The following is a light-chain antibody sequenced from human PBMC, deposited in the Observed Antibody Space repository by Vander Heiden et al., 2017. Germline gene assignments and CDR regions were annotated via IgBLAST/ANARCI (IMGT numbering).Light chain of an antibody. CDR3: LQNSSTPPT. Sequence: DIQMTQSPSSLSASVGDRVTITCRASQSFSSFLNWYQHKPGKAPKLLISAASSLQSGAPSRFSGSGSGTDFTLTISSLQPEDFATYYCLQNSSTPPTFGQGTKVEIK. CDR1: QSFSSF. CDR2: AAS. V-gene: IGKV1-39*01. J-gene: IGKJ1*01.